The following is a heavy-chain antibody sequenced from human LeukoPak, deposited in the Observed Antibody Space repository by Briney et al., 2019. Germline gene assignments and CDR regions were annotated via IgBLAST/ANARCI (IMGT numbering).Heavy chain of an antibody. J-gene: IGHJ4*02. CDR3: TRDLSLIVVVPAANFDY. CDR2: IRSKAYGGTT. CDR1: GFTFGYYA. Sequence: GGSLRLSCTASGFTFGYYAMSWFRQAPGKGLEWVGFIRSKAYGGTTEYAASVKGRFTISRDDSKSIAYLQMNSLKTEDTAVYYCTRDLSLIVVVPAANFDYWGQGTLVTVSS. D-gene: IGHD2-2*01. V-gene: IGHV3-49*03.